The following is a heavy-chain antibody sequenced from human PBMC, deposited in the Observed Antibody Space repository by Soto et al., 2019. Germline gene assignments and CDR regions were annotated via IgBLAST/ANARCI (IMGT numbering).Heavy chain of an antibody. D-gene: IGHD2-2*01. CDR2: INAGNGNT. V-gene: IGHV1-3*01. CDR1: GYTFTIYA. CDR3: AREAGDIVVVPALDSGWFDP. Sequence: ASVKVSCKASGYTFTIYARHWVRQAPGQRLEWMGWINAGNGNTKYSQKFQGRVTITRDTSASTAYMELSSLRSEDTAVYYCAREAGDIVVVPALDSGWFDPWGQGTLVTVSS. J-gene: IGHJ5*02.